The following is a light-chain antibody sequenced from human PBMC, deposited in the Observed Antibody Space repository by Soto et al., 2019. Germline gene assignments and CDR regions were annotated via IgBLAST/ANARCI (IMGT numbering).Light chain of an antibody. CDR2: DAS. V-gene: IGKV1-33*01. CDR3: QQYDNIPLT. J-gene: IGKJ4*01. CDR1: QDISDY. Sequence: DFQMTQSPSSLSASVGDRVTITCQASQDISDYLNWYQQKPGAAPKLLIYDASNLQAGVPSRFSGSGSGTEFTFTISSLRPEDVATYYCQQYDNIPLTFGGGTKVDIK.